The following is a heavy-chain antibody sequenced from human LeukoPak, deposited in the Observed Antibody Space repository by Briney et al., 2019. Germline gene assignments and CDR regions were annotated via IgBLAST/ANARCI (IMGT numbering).Heavy chain of an antibody. J-gene: IGHJ4*02. CDR2: ISGSGSNT. D-gene: IGHD2-15*01. V-gene: IGHV3-23*01. CDR3: LGYCSGGNCYSGGY. Sequence: GGSLRLSCAASRFTSSNYAMSWVCAAPGKGLEWGSAISGSGSNTYYADSVKGRFTISRDNSKNTQSLQMNSLRAEDTAVYYCLGYCSGGNCYSGGYWGQGTLVTVSS. CDR1: RFTSSNYA.